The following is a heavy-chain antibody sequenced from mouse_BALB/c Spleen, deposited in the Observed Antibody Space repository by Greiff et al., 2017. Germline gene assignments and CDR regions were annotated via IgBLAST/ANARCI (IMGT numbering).Heavy chain of an antibody. J-gene: IGHJ3*01. V-gene: IGHV6-6*02. CDR1: GFTFSSYW. D-gene: IGHD2-14*01. Sequence: DVQLQESGGGLVQPGGSMKLSCVASGFTFSSYWMSWVRQSPEKGLEWVAEIRLKSDNYATHYAESVKGKFTISRDDSKSRLYLQMNSLRAEDTGIYYCTGVRQAWFAYWGQGTLVTVSA. CDR2: IRLKSDNYAT. CDR3: TGVRQAWFAY.